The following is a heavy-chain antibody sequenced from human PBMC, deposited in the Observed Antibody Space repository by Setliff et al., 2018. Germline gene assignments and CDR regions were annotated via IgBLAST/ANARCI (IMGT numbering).Heavy chain of an antibody. CDR2: IKPKSDGGTT. J-gene: IGHJ3*02. CDR3: ARDPAYGAFDI. V-gene: IGHV3-15*07. D-gene: IGHD3-16*01. CDR1: DFTFTNAW. Sequence: PGGSLRLSCAASDFTFTNAWMNWVRQAPGKGLEWVGRIKPKSDGGTTDYAAPVKGRFTISRDNAKNSLYLQMNGLRAEDTAVYYCARDPAYGAFDIWGQGTMVTVSS.